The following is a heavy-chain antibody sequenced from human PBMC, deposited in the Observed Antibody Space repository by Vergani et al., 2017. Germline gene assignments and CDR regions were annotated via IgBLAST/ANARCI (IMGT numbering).Heavy chain of an antibody. CDR3: TNGRRGYMGYFFGY. D-gene: IGHD5-12*01. J-gene: IGHJ4*02. CDR2: VSGSSGTP. CDR1: GFSFPGYA. Sequence: EVQLLESGGGLVQPGGSLRLSCEASGFSFPGYAMSWVRQAPGKGLEWVSSVSGSSGTPYYADSVKGRFIISRDNSKNTLHLPMNSLRADDTAVYYCTNGRRGYMGYFFGYWGQGTLATVSA. V-gene: IGHV3-23*01.